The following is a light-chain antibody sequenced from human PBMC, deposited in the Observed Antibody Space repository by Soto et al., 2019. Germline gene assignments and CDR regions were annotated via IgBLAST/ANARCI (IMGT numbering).Light chain of an antibody. V-gene: IGLV1-40*01. Sequence: QSVLTQPPSVSGAPGQRVTISCTGSSSNIGADYDVHWYQQLPGTAPKLLIYGHSNRPSGVPDRFSGSKSGTSASLAITGLQAEDEADDYCQSSYSSLSGVVFGGGTKLTVL. CDR3: QSSYSSLSGVV. CDR1: SSNIGADYD. J-gene: IGLJ2*01. CDR2: GHS.